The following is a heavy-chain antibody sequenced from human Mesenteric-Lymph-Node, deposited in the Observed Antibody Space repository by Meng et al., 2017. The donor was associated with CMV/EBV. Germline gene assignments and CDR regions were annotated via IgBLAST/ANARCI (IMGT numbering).Heavy chain of an antibody. D-gene: IGHD2-2*01. CDR2: INPNGGGT. V-gene: IGHV1-2*02. CDR1: GYPFSGYY. J-gene: IGHJ3*01. CDR3: ARDCPSCYPELKNDAFDV. Sequence: ASVKVSCKASGYPFSGYYIHWVRQAPGQGLEWMGWINPNGGGTTYAHDFQGRVTMTRDMTVTTAYMELTRLTSDDTAFYYCARDCPSCYPELKNDAFDVWGQGTMVTVSS.